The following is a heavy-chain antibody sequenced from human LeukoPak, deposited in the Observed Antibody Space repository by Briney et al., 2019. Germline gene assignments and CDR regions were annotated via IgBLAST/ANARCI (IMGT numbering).Heavy chain of an antibody. Sequence: SETLSLTCTVSGGSISSTSYYWSWIRQPPGKGLEWIGEINHSGSTNYNPSLKSRVIISVDTSKNQFSLKLSSVTAADTAVYYCARVAGFGELLWGYFDYWGQGTLVTVSS. CDR3: ARVAGFGELLWGYFDY. CDR1: GGSISSTSYY. CDR2: INHSGST. D-gene: IGHD3-10*01. V-gene: IGHV4-39*07. J-gene: IGHJ4*02.